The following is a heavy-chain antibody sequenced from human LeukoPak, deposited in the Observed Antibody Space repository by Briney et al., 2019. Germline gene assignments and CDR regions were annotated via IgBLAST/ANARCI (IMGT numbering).Heavy chain of an antibody. CDR3: ARSITRGPFDY. J-gene: IGHJ4*02. CDR1: GYSFTGYY. V-gene: IGHV1-2*06. D-gene: IGHD3-10*01. CDR2: INPNSGGT. Sequence: ASVKVSCKASGYSFTGYYMHWVRQAPGQGLEWMGRINPNSGGTNYAQKFQGRVTMTRDTSISTAYMELSRLRSDDTAVYYCARSITRGPFDYWGQGTLVTVSS.